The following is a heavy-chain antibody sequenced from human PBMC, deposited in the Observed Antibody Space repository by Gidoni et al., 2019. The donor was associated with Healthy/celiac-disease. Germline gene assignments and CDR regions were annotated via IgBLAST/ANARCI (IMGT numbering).Heavy chain of an antibody. V-gene: IGHV4-34*01. Sequence: HAQLQQWGAGLLPPSETLSLTCAVYGGSFSGYYCIWLRQPPGKGLGWIGENNHSGSTNYNPSLRSRVTIAVDTSKNKFSLKLSSVTAADTAVYYGARHHSGAFSWSWFDPWGQGTLVTVSS. D-gene: IGHD3-10*01. J-gene: IGHJ5*02. CDR3: ARHHSGAFSWSWFDP. CDR1: GGSFSGYY. CDR2: NNHSGST.